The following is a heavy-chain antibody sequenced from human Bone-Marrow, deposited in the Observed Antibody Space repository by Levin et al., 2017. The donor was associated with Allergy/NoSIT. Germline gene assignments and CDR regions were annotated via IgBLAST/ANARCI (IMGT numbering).Heavy chain of an antibody. D-gene: IGHD2-2*01. CDR3: ARGADIVVVPAAEFDY. CDR2: IWYDGSNK. CDR1: GFTFSSYG. Sequence: GESLKISCAASGFTFSSYGMHWVRQAPGKGLEWVAVIWYDGSNKYYADSVKGRFTISRDNSKNTLYLQMNSLRAEDTAVYYCARGADIVVVPAAEFDYWGQGTLVTVSS. V-gene: IGHV3-33*01. J-gene: IGHJ4*02.